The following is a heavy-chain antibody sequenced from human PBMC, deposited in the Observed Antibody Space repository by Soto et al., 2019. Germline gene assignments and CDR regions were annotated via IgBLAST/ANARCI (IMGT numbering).Heavy chain of an antibody. V-gene: IGHV4-31*03. CDR2: IYYSGST. J-gene: IGHJ6*02. Sequence: SETLSLTCTVSGGSISSGGYYWSWIRQHPRKGLEWIGYIYYSGSTYYNPSLKSRVTISVDTSNNQFSLKLSSVTAADTAVYYCAGHYCTNGVYQRPYYYYGMDVWGQGTTVTVSS. CDR1: GGSISSGGYY. CDR3: AGHYCTNGVYQRPYYYYGMDV. D-gene: IGHD2-8*01.